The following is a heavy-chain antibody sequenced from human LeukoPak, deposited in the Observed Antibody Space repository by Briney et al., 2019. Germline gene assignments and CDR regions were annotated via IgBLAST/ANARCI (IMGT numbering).Heavy chain of an antibody. D-gene: IGHD3-22*01. CDR3: AAVLGYYDSSGYYPHFDY. J-gene: IGHJ4*02. V-gene: IGHV1-58*02. CDR1: GFTFTSSA. Sequence: GASXKVSCKASGFTFTSSAMQWVRQARGXXXXXXXXXXXXXGNTNXAXKFQEXVXXXXDMSTSTAYMELSSLRSEDTAVYYCAAVLGYYDSSGYYPHFDYWGQGTLVTVSS. CDR2: XXXXXGNT.